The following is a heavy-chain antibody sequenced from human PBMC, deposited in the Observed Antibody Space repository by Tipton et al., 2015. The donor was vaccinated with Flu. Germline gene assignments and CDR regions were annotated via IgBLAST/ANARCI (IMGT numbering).Heavy chain of an antibody. J-gene: IGHJ2*01. D-gene: IGHD6-13*01. CDR2: INRDGSGT. CDR3: ARDLGIAAHDWYFDL. V-gene: IGHV3-74*01. CDR1: GFTFSSYW. Sequence: GSLRLSCAASGFTFSSYWMHWVRQAPGKGLVWVSRINRDGSGTWYADSVTGRFTNSRDNAKNTLYLQMNSLRVEDTAVYYCARDLGIAAHDWYFDLWGRGTLVTVSS.